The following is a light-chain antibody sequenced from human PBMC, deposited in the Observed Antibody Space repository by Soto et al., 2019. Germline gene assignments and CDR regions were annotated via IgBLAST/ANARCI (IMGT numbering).Light chain of an antibody. CDR2: DSS. CDR3: QQRSKWTST. V-gene: IGKV3-11*01. Sequence: EIVLTQSPVTLSLSPGERATLSCRASQSVSSYLAWYQQKPGQAPRLLIYDSSKRATGIPARFSGSGSGTPLTITISSIEPEYRAVYYCQQRSKWTSTFGGGPQGEIQ. J-gene: IGKJ4*01. CDR1: QSVSSY.